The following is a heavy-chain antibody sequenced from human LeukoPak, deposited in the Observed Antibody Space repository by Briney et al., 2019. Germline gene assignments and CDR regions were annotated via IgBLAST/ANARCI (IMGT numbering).Heavy chain of an antibody. CDR2: ISYDGSNK. Sequence: GGSLRLSCAASGFTFSSYGMHWVRQAPGKGLEWVAVISYDGSNKYYADSVKGRFTISRDNSKNTLYLQMNSLRAEDTAVYYCAKLEGVATRYSEPVFDYWGQGTPVTVSS. J-gene: IGHJ4*02. D-gene: IGHD5-12*01. V-gene: IGHV3-30*18. CDR3: AKLEGVATRYSEPVFDY. CDR1: GFTFSSYG.